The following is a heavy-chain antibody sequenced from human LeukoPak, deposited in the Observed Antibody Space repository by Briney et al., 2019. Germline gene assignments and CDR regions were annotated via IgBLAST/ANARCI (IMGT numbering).Heavy chain of an antibody. Sequence: GGSLRLSCAASGFTFSTYSMNWVRQAPQAGLEWVSSISSSSSHIYYADSVKGRFTISRDNAKNSLYLQMNSLRAEDTAVYYCAREVTTGHYYFDYWGQGALVTVSS. CDR3: AREVTTGHYYFDY. CDR2: ISSSSSHI. D-gene: IGHD1-14*01. V-gene: IGHV3-21*01. CDR1: GFTFSTYS. J-gene: IGHJ4*02.